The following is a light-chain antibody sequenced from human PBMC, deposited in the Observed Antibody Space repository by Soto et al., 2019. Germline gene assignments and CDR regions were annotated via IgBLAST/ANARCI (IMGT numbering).Light chain of an antibody. Sequence: IQMTQSPSSLSASVGDRVTLTCQASHDIKNYLIWYQQKAGRAPKLLIYDASSLGAGVSSRFSGSGSVTHFTLTITSLQPEDIATYYCQQFDSVPCTFGQGTKLEI. V-gene: IGKV1-33*01. CDR1: HDIKNY. J-gene: IGKJ2*02. CDR3: QQFDSVPCT. CDR2: DAS.